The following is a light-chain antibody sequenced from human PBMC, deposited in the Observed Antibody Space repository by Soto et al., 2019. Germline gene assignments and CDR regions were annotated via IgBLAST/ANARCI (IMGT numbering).Light chain of an antibody. J-gene: IGKJ1*01. CDR2: GAS. V-gene: IGKV3-15*01. CDR3: QQYGSSPPWT. Sequence: EIVMTQSPATLSVSPGERATLSCRASQSVSSNLAWYQQKPGQAPRLLIYGASTRATGIPARFSGSGSGTDFTLIISGREPEDFAVYYCQQYGSSPPWTFGQGTKLDIK. CDR1: QSVSSN.